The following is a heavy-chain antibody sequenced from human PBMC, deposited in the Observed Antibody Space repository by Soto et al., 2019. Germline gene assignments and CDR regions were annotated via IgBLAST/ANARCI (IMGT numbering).Heavy chain of an antibody. V-gene: IGHV1-2*02. CDR1: GYTFTGYY. D-gene: IGHD3-9*01. J-gene: IGHJ5*02. CDR3: ARDRVRYFDWQIYLRHNWFDP. Sequence: GASVKVSCKASGYTFTGYYMHWVRQAPGQGLEWMGWINPNSGGTNYAQKFRGRVTMTRDTSISTAYMELSRLRSDDTAVYYCARDRVRYFDWQIYLRHNWFDPWGQGTLVTVSS. CDR2: INPNSGGT.